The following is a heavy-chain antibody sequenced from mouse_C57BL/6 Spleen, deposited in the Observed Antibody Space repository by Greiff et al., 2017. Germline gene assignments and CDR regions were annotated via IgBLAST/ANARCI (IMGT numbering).Heavy chain of an antibody. Sequence: EVQVVESGPGLVKPSQSLSLTCSVTGYSITSGYYWNWIRQFPGNKLEWMGYISYDGSNNYNPSLKNRISITRDTSKNQFFLKLNSVTTEDTATYYCARGGWLNYAMDYWGQGTSVTVSS. J-gene: IGHJ4*01. CDR2: ISYDGSN. CDR1: GYSITSGYY. V-gene: IGHV3-6*01. D-gene: IGHD2-3*01. CDR3: ARGGWLNYAMDY.